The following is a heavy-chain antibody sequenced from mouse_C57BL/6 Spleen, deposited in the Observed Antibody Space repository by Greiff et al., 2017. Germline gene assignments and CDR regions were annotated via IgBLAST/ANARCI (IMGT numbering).Heavy chain of an antibody. CDR2: IDPSDSYT. D-gene: IGHD1-1*01. V-gene: IGHV1-69*01. CDR1: GYTFTSYW. CDR3: ERRYYGSTDYFDY. J-gene: IGHJ2*01. Sequence: VQLQQPGAELVMPGASVKLSCKASGYTFTSYWMHWVKQRPGQGLEWIGEIDPSDSYTNYNQKFKGKSTLTVDKSSSTAYMQLSSLTSEDSAVYYCERRYYGSTDYFDYWRQGTTLTVSS.